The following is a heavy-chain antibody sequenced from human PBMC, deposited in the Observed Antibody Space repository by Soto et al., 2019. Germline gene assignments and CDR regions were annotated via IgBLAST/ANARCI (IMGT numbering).Heavy chain of an antibody. CDR2: IIPVFGTT. D-gene: IGHD3-10*01. J-gene: IGHJ4*02. CDR3: ARDGGFGELKY. Sequence: QVQLVQSGAELKKPGSSVKVSCKASGDTFSGYPINWVRQAPGEGLEWMGRIIPVFGTTNDAQRFGGRVTYTAGGSTNTAYMELKGLLSEDTAVYYCARDGGFGELKYWGPGTLVTVSS. CDR1: GDTFSGYP. V-gene: IGHV1-69*18.